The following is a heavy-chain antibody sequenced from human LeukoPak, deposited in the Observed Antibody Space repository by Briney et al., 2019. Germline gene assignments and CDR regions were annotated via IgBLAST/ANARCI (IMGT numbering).Heavy chain of an antibody. CDR2: TYYRSKWYN. CDR3: ARVRGIDHYSFDC. J-gene: IGHJ4*02. V-gene: IGHV6-1*01. D-gene: IGHD2-15*01. CDR1: GDSVSSNSVV. Sequence: SQTLSLTCATSGDSVSSNSVVWNWIRQSPSRGLEWLGRTYYRSKWYNDYAVSVKSRISINPDTSKNQFSLQLSSVTPEDAAVYYCARVRGIDHYSFDCWGQGTLVTVSS.